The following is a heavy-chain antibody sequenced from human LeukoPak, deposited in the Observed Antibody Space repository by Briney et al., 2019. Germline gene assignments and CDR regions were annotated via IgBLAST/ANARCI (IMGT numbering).Heavy chain of an antibody. J-gene: IGHJ4*02. CDR1: GGSFSGYY. D-gene: IGHD6-6*01. Sequence: SETLSLTCAVYGGSFSGYYWSWIRQPPGKGLEWIGEINHSGSTNYNPSLKSRVTISVDRSKNQFSLKLSSVTAADTAVYYCARVSASSSSGDYWGQGTLVTVSS. CDR3: ARVSASSSSGDY. V-gene: IGHV4-34*01. CDR2: INHSGST.